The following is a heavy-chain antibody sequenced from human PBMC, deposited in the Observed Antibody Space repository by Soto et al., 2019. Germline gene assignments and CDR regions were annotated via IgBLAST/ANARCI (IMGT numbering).Heavy chain of an antibody. CDR2: INAGNGNR. CDR1: GYTFTSYA. Sequence: GASVKVSCKASGYTFTSYAMHWVRQAPGQRLEWMGWINAGNGNRKYSQKFQGRVTITRDTSASTAYMELSSLRSEDTAVYYCARDREYNWNYNWFDPWGQGTLVTVS. D-gene: IGHD1-7*01. J-gene: IGHJ5*02. V-gene: IGHV1-3*01. CDR3: ARDREYNWNYNWFDP.